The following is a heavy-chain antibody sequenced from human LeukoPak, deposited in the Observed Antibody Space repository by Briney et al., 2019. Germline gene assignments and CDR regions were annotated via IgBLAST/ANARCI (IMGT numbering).Heavy chain of an antibody. D-gene: IGHD3-3*01. CDR2: IYHSGST. CDR1: GYFISSGYY. J-gene: IGHJ5*02. Sequence: PSETLSLTCAVSGYFISSGYYWGWIRQPPGKGLEWIGSIYHSGSTYYNPSLKSRVTISVDTSKNQFSLKLSSVTAADTAVYYCAARALSLVTFGVVRRHWFDPWGQGTLVTVSS. CDR3: AARALSLVTFGVVRRHWFDP. V-gene: IGHV4-38-2*01.